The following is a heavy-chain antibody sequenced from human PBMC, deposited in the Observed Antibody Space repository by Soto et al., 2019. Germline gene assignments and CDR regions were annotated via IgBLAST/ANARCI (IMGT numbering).Heavy chain of an antibody. CDR2: ISYDGSNK. J-gene: IGHJ6*02. CDR3: AKVHDNYYYYGMDV. Sequence: GVSNRVSCRAAGFNCSGYGVHWVRKKTGKGLEWVAVISYDGSNKYYADSVKGRFTISRDNSKNTLYLQMNSLRAEDTAVYYCAKVHDNYYYYGMDVWGQGTTVTVS. CDR1: GFNCSGYG. V-gene: IGHV3-30*18.